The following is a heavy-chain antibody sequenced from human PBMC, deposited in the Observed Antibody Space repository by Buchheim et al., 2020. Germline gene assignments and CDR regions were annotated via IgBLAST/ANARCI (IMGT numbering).Heavy chain of an antibody. CDR1: GYTFSSYW. J-gene: IGHJ4*02. CDR2: IYPGDSDT. D-gene: IGHD3-9*01. CDR3: ARLGGRYFDWTLGNYYFDY. Sequence: EVQLVQSGAEVKKPGESLKISCKGSGYTFSSYWIGWVRQMPGKGLEWMGIIYPGDSDTRYSPSFQGHVTISTDKTIRTAYPQWISLKAADSAMYYCARLGGRYFDWTLGNYYFDYWGQGIL. V-gene: IGHV5-51*01.